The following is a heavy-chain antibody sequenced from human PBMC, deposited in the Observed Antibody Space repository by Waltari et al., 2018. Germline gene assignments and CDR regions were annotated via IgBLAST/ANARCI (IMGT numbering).Heavy chain of an antibody. CDR2: VHRSGRT. CDR1: GDSMGDSDL. V-gene: IGHV4-4*02. Sequence: QLQLEQLGPGLVKPSETLSLICAVSGDSMGDSDLWNWVRQSPGKGLEWIGQVHRSGRTNYNPSFASRVTVSVDTSTNHFSRKVTSATAADTAVYYCARDRGRGLYLDSWGQGILVTVSP. D-gene: IGHD2-15*01. CDR3: ARDRGRGLYLDS. J-gene: IGHJ4*02.